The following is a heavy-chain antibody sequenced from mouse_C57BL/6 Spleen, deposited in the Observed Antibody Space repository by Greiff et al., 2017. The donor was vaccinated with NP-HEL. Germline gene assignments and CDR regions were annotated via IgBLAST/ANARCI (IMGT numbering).Heavy chain of an antibody. CDR1: GFTFSDYY. J-gene: IGHJ4*01. V-gene: IGHV5-16*01. D-gene: IGHD1-1*01. Sequence: EVKLVESEGGLVQPGSSMKLSCTASGFTFSDYYMAWVRQVPEKGLEWVANINYDGSSTYYLDSLKSRFIISRDNAKNILYLQMSSLKSEDTATYYCARDQVYYGSFYAMDYWGQGTSVTVSS. CDR3: ARDQVYYGSFYAMDY. CDR2: INYDGSST.